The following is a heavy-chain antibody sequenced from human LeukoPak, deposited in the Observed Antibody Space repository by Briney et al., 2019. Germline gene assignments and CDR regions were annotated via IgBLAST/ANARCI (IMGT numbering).Heavy chain of an antibody. Sequence: GGSLRLSCAASGFTFSSYWMSWVRQAPGKGLEWVANIKQGGSEKYYVDSVKGRFTISRDNAKNSLYLQMNSLRAEDTAVYYCARVSFDWLPLGLPIWRTFDYWGQGTLVTVSS. J-gene: IGHJ4*02. V-gene: IGHV3-7*01. CDR1: GFTFSSYW. CDR2: IKQGGSEK. D-gene: IGHD3-9*01. CDR3: ARVSFDWLPLGLPIWRTFDY.